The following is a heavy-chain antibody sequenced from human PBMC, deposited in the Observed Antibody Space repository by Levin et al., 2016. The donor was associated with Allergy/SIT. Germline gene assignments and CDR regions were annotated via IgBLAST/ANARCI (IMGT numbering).Heavy chain of an antibody. V-gene: IGHV1-3*01. CDR3: AAAVSDYAYYYYYYMDV. J-gene: IGHJ6*03. CDR1: GYTFTSYA. Sequence: ASVKVSCKASGYTFTSYAMHWVRQAPGQRLEWMGWINAGNGNTKYSQKFQGRVTITRDTSASTAYMELSSLRSEDTAVYYCAAAVSDYAYYYYYYMDVWGKGTTVTVSS. CDR2: INAGNGNT. D-gene: IGHD3-16*01.